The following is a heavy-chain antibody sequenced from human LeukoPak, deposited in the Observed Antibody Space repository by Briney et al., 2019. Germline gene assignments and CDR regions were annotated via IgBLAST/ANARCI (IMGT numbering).Heavy chain of an antibody. D-gene: IGHD2-2*01. Sequence: ASVKVSCKASGGTFSSYAISWVRQAPGQGLEWMGGIIPIFGTANYAQKFQGRVTITADESTSTAYMELSSLRSEDTAVYYCARGGIVVVPAAKYNWLDPWGQGTLVTVSS. CDR3: ARGGIVVVPAAKYNWLDP. CDR1: GGTFSSYA. V-gene: IGHV1-69*13. CDR2: IIPIFGTA. J-gene: IGHJ5*02.